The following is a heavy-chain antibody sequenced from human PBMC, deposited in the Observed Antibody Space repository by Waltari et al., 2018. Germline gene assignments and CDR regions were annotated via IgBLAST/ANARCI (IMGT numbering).Heavy chain of an antibody. D-gene: IGHD6-6*01. CDR2: IYPGDSDT. CDR3: ARHMYSSSPGAFDI. J-gene: IGHJ3*02. CDR1: GYSFTSYW. Sequence: EVQLVQSGAEVKKPGESPKISCTGSGYSFTSYWIGWGRQMPGNGLEWMGIIYPGDSDTRYSPSFQGQVTISADKSISTAYLQWSSLKASDTAMYYCARHMYSSSPGAFDIWGQGTMVTVSS. V-gene: IGHV5-51*01.